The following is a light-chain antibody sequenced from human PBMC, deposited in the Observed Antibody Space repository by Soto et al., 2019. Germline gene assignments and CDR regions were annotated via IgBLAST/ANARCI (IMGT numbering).Light chain of an antibody. CDR3: QHYHNLWS. CDR1: QNIYSN. Sequence: IALTQSPATVSVSPGDRVTLSCWASQNIYSNLGWYQQRPGQAPRLIIYRASARPTGIPARFSGSGSGTEVTLTIRSLQSEDFATYSCQHYHNLWSFRRGTKVEIK. J-gene: IGKJ1*01. V-gene: IGKV3-15*01. CDR2: RAS.